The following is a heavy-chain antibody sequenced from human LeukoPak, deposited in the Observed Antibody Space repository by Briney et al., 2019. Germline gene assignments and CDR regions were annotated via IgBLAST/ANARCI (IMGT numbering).Heavy chain of an antibody. Sequence: GGSLRLSCAASGFTFSSYSMNWVRQAPGKGLEWVSSIISSSYIYYADSVKGRFTISRDNAKNSLYLQMNSLRAGDTAVYYCARDSVLGYSSGWYRLEHFDYWGQGTLVTVSS. CDR1: GFTFSSYS. CDR2: IISSSYI. J-gene: IGHJ4*02. V-gene: IGHV3-21*01. D-gene: IGHD6-19*01. CDR3: ARDSVLGYSSGWYRLEHFDY.